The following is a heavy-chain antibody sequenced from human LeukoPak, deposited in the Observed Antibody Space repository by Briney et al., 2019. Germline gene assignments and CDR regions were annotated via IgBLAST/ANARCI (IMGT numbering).Heavy chain of an antibody. CDR2: IIPIFGTA. J-gene: IGHJ5*02. Sequence: SVKVSSKASGGTFSSYAISWVRQAPGQGLEWTGRIIPIFGTANYAQKFRGRVTITTDESTSTAYMELSSLRSEDTAVYYCATHKSSSWRNNWFDPWGQGTLVTVSS. V-gene: IGHV1-69*05. D-gene: IGHD6-13*01. CDR1: GGTFSSYA. CDR3: ATHKSSSWRNNWFDP.